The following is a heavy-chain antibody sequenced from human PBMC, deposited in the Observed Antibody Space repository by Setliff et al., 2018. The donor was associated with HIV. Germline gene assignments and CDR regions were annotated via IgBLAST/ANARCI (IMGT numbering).Heavy chain of an antibody. D-gene: IGHD3-10*01. V-gene: IGHV1-3*01. CDR3: ARDKTSRYYYTGSSYLGPSPGFDY. CDR1: GYSLTKYA. CDR2: INADKGNT. Sequence: ASVKVSCKASGYSLTKYALHWVRQAPGQRLEWMGWINADKGNTKYSQKFQGRVTITWDTSASAAYMELSSLRSEDTAVYYCARDKTSRYYYTGSSYLGPSPGFDYWGQGTLVTVSS. J-gene: IGHJ4*02.